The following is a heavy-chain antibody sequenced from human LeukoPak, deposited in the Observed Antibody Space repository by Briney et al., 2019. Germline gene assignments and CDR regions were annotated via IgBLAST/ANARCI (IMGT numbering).Heavy chain of an antibody. V-gene: IGHV3-74*01. CDR3: ASSAGGGLNY. J-gene: IGHJ4*02. CDR2: INSDGSIT. Sequence: GGSLRLSCTASGSTFSTDWMHWVRQGPGKGLVWVSRINSDGSITSYADSVKGRFTISRDNAKNTVYLQMNSLRAEDTAVYYCASSAGGGLNYRGQGTPVTVSS. CDR1: GSTFSTDW. D-gene: IGHD2-15*01.